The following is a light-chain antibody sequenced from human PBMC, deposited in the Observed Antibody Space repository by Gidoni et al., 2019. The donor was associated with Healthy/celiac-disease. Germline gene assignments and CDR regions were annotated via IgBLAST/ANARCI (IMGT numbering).Light chain of an antibody. J-gene: IGKJ3*01. CDR3: QQLNSYPPFT. CDR1: QGISSY. V-gene: IGKV1-9*01. Sequence: DIQFTQSPSFLSASVGDRVTITFRASQGISSYLAWYQQKPGKAPKLLIYAASTLQSGVPSRFSGSGSGTEFTLTISSLQPEDFATYYCQQLNSYPPFTFGPGTKVDIK. CDR2: AAS.